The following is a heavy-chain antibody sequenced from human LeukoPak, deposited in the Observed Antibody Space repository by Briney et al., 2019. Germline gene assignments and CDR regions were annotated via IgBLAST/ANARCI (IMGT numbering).Heavy chain of an antibody. CDR1: GFIFSNHY. D-gene: IGHD2-2*01. Sequence: GGSLRLSCAASGFIFSNHYMNWVRQAPGKGLEWVSSISGGSSSMYYADSVKGRFTISRDDAKSSLYLQMNSLRAEDTAVYYCARQCSITSCLWGQGTLVTVSS. V-gene: IGHV3-21*01. CDR2: ISGGSSSM. CDR3: ARQCSITSCL. J-gene: IGHJ4*02.